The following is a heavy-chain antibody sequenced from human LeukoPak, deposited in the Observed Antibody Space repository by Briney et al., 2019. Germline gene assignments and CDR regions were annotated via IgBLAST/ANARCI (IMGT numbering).Heavy chain of an antibody. CDR1: GGTFSSYA. V-gene: IGHV1-69*06. CDR3: ARGVPKTSYYYYYMDV. Sequence: SVKVSCKASGGTFSSYAISWVRQAPGQGLEWMGGIIPIFGTANYAQKFQGRVTITADKSTSTAYMELSSLRSEDTAVYYCARGVPKTSYYYYYMDVWGKGTTVTVSS. D-gene: IGHD4-11*01. CDR2: IIPIFGTA. J-gene: IGHJ6*03.